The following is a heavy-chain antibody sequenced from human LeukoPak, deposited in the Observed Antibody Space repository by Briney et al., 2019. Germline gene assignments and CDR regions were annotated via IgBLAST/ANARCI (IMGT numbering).Heavy chain of an antibody. V-gene: IGHV4-34*01. CDR1: GGSFSGYY. CDR2: TNHSGRT. Sequence: RPSETLSLTCGVYGGSFSGYYWSWIRQPPGKGLKWMGETNHSGRTNYNPSLKSRVTISEDTSKNQFFLKLRSVTAADTALDYCARDNAAEGDGYNFGSSALDYWGQGNLVTVSS. D-gene: IGHD5-24*01. J-gene: IGHJ4*02. CDR3: ARDNAAEGDGYNFGSSALDY.